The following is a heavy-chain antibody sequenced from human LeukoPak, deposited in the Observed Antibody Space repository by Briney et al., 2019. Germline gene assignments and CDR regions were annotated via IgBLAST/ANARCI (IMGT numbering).Heavy chain of an antibody. CDR2: IYVSGAT. CDR1: GFTVRDSY. Sequence: GGSLRLSCAASGFTVRDSYMSWVRQAPGKRLEWLAFIYVSGATFYAASVKGRFTISRDNSKNTVYLQMNNLRAEDTALYYCGRHAYGGSPPLSWGQGALVTVSS. CDR3: GRHAYGGSPPLS. D-gene: IGHD3-10*01. J-gene: IGHJ4*02. V-gene: IGHV3-66*04.